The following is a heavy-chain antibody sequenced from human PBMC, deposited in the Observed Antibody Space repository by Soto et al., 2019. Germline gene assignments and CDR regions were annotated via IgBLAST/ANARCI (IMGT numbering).Heavy chain of an antibody. J-gene: IGHJ6*02. CDR3: ARGHTGAYDYYYYGLDV. CDR1: GGSISSYY. V-gene: IGHV4-59*08. Sequence: PSETLSLTCTVSGGSISSYYWSWIRQPPGKGLEWIGYIYYSGSTNYNPSLKSRVTISVDTSKNQFSLKLSSVTAADTAVYYCARGHTGAYDYYYYGLDVWGQGTTVTVSS. CDR2: IYYSGST. D-gene: IGHD4-17*01.